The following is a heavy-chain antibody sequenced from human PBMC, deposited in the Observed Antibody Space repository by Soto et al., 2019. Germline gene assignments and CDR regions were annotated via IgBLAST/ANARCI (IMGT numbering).Heavy chain of an antibody. CDR3: ARSLYDSSGYYYLN. J-gene: IGHJ4*02. Sequence: SETLSLTCTVSGGSISSGDYYWSWIRQPPGKGLEWIGYIYYSGSTYYNPSLKSRVTVSVDTSKNQFSLKLSSVTAADTAVYYCARSLYDSSGYYYLNWGQGTLVTVS. CDR2: IYYSGST. CDR1: GGSISSGDYY. V-gene: IGHV4-30-4*01. D-gene: IGHD3-22*01.